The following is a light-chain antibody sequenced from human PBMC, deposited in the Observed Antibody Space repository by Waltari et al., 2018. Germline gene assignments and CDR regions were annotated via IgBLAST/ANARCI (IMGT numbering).Light chain of an antibody. CDR2: LAS. CDR1: QSISTS. Sequence: IEMTQSPSSLSASVGDRVTITCRASQSISTSLNWYQKIPGKAPKLRIYLASTLQSGVPSRFSGSGSGTDFSLTISSLQPEDFATYYCQQSYITAYTFGQGTKVEIQ. V-gene: IGKV1-39*01. CDR3: QQSYITAYT. J-gene: IGKJ2*01.